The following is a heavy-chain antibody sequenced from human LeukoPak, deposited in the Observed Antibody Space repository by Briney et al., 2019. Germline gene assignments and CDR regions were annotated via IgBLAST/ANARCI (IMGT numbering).Heavy chain of an antibody. D-gene: IGHD3-10*01. J-gene: IGHJ6*03. Sequence: SSETLSLTCTISGDSISDYSNDYYWTWVRQPAGKGLQWIGRIHISGKSDYNPSLQSRVTMSVDTSKNQFSLKLSSVTAADTAVYYCARGSGGQKGNMDVWGKGTTVTVSS. V-gene: IGHV4-4*07. CDR3: ARGSGGQKGNMDV. CDR2: IHISGKS. CDR1: GDSISDYSNDYY.